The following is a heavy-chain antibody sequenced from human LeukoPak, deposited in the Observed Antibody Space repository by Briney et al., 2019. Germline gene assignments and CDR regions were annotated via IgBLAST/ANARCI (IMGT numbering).Heavy chain of an antibody. CDR2: IIPIFGTA. D-gene: IGHD6-6*01. Sequence: ASVKLSCKASGGTFSSYAISWVRQAPGQGLEWMGGIIPIFGTAKSAQKFQGRVTITADESTSTAYMELSSLRSEDTAVYYCARADSSIAARLSRSSIFNYYCYMDVWGKGTTVTVSS. CDR1: GGTFSSYA. CDR3: ARADSSIAARLSRSSIFNYYCYMDV. V-gene: IGHV1-69*13. J-gene: IGHJ6*03.